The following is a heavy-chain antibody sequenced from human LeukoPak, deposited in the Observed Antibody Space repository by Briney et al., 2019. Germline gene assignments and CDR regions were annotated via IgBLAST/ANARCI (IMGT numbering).Heavy chain of an antibody. V-gene: IGHV4-38-2*02. J-gene: IGHJ3*02. D-gene: IGHD3-10*01. CDR3: ARDPRGRDAFDI. Sequence: SETLSLTCTVSGYSISGAYYWGWIRQAPGKGLEWIGSIYHSGSTFYSPTLKSRVTMSVDTSKNQVSLNLTSVTAADTAVYYCARDPRGRDAFDIWGQGTTVTVSS. CDR1: GYSISGAYY. CDR2: IYHSGST.